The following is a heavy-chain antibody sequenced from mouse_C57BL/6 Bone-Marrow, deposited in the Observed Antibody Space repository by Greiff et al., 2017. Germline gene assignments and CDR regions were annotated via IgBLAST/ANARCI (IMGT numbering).Heavy chain of an antibody. CDR3: NYYGSSHYFDY. CDR1: GYTFTDYE. V-gene: IGHV1-15*01. CDR2: IDPETGGT. J-gene: IGHJ2*01. D-gene: IGHD1-1*01. Sequence: QVQLQQSGAELVRPGASVTLSCKASGYTFTDYEMHWVKQTPVHGLEWIGAIDPETGGTAYNQKFKGKAILTADKSSSTAYMELRSLTSEDSAVYYCNYYGSSHYFDYWGQGTPLTVSS.